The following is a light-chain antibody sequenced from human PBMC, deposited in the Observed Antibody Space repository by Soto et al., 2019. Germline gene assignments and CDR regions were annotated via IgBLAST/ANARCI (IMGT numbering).Light chain of an antibody. CDR2: EVS. CDR3: SSFTSDRIYV. CDR1: SSDVGGYNY. Sequence: QSALTQPASVSGSPGQSITISCTGTSSDVGGYNYVSWYQQHPGKAPKLMIYEVSNRPSGVSNRFSASKSGLTASLTISGLQPEDEADYYCSSFTSDRIYVFGPGTKVTVL. J-gene: IGLJ1*01. V-gene: IGLV2-14*01.